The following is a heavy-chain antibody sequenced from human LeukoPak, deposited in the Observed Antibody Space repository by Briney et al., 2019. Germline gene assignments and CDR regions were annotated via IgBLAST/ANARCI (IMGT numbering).Heavy chain of an antibody. CDR3: ASGFLVTYYYDLGSDYYDLGSDYPNH. Sequence: GASVKVSCKASGYTFTGYYIHWVRQAPGQGLEWMGWINPNSGGTNYAQKFQGRVTMTRDTSISTAYMELSRLRSDDTAVYYRASGFLVTYYYDLGSDYYDLGSDYPNHWGQGTLVTVSS. CDR1: GYTFTGYY. CDR2: INPNSGGT. D-gene: IGHD3-3*01. J-gene: IGHJ5*02. V-gene: IGHV1-2*02.